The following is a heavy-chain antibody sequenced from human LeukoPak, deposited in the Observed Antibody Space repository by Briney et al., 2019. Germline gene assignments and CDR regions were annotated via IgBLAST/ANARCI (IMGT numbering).Heavy chain of an antibody. J-gene: IGHJ2*01. V-gene: IGHV4-38-2*02. Sequence: SETLSLTCTVSGYSISSGYYWGWIRQPPGKGLEWIGSIYHSGSTYYNPSLKSRVTISVDTSKNQFSLKLGSVTAADTAVYYCATSRAELWGRGTLVTVSS. D-gene: IGHD2-2*01. CDR3: ATSRAEL. CDR2: IYHSGST. CDR1: GYSISSGYY.